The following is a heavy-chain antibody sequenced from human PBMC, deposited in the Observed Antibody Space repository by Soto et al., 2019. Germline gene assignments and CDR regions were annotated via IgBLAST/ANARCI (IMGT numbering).Heavy chain of an antibody. CDR2: ISGSGGST. D-gene: IGHD3-9*01. CDR1: GFTFSSYA. J-gene: IGHJ4*02. Sequence: GGSLRLSCAASGFTFSSYAMSWVRQAPGKGLEWVSAISGSGGSTYYADSVKGRFTISRDNSKNTLYLQMNSLRAEDTAVYYCAKASVLRYFQYYFDYWGQGTLVTVSS. V-gene: IGHV3-23*01. CDR3: AKASVLRYFQYYFDY.